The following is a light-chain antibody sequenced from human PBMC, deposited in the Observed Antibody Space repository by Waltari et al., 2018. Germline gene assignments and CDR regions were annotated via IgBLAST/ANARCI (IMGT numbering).Light chain of an antibody. CDR1: SSDVGGSNY. V-gene: IGLV2-14*03. CDR3: SSYTSSSTLYV. CDR2: DVS. J-gene: IGLJ1*01. Sequence: QSALTQPASVSGSPGQSITISFTGTSSDVGGSNYVSRYQQHPGKAPKLMIYDVSNRPSGVSNRFSGSKSGNTASLTISGLQAEDEADYYCSSYTSSSTLYVFGTGTKVTVL.